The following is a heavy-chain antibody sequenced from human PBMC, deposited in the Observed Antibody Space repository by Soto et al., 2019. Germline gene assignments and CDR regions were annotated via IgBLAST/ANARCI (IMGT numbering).Heavy chain of an antibody. V-gene: IGHV3-23*01. CDR1: GFTFSSYA. CDR3: AKARDDYYDSSGYRVEY. CDR2: ISGSGGST. J-gene: IGHJ4*02. D-gene: IGHD3-22*01. Sequence: EVQLLESGGGLVQPGGSLRLSCAASGFTFSSYAMSWVRQAPGKGLEWVSAISGSGGSTYYADSVKGRFTISRDNSKNTLYLQMNSLRAEDTAVHYCAKARDDYYDSSGYRVEYWGQGTLVTVSS.